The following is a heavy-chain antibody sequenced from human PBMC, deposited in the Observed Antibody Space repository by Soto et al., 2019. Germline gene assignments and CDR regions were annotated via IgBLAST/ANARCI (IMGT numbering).Heavy chain of an antibody. CDR1: GSTFTSSS. Sequence: SVNVSCKSSGSTFTSSSVQWVRQARGQRLEWIGWIVVGSGNTNYAQKFQERVTITRDMSTSTAYMELSSLRSEDTAVYYCAAGVGATIDWFDPWGQGTLVTVSS. CDR3: AAGVGATIDWFDP. V-gene: IGHV1-58*01. D-gene: IGHD1-26*01. J-gene: IGHJ5*02. CDR2: IVVGSGNT.